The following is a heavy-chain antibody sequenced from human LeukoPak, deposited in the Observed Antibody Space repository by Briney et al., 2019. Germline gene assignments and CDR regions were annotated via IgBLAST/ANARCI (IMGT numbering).Heavy chain of an antibody. J-gene: IGHJ3*02. D-gene: IGHD2-2*01. V-gene: IGHV1-46*01. CDR3: ARGHCSSTSCYESDAFDI. CDR1: GYTFTSYY. CDR2: INPSGGST. Sequence: ASVTVSCKASGYTFTSYYMHWVRQAPGQGLEWMGVINPSGGSTSYAQKFQGRVTMTRDTSTSTVYMELSSLRSEDTAVYYCARGHCSSTSCYESDAFDIWGQGTMVTVSS.